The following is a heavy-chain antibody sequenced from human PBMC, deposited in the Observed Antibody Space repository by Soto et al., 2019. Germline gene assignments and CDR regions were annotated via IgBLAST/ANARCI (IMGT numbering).Heavy chain of an antibody. CDR2: ISGSGGST. V-gene: IGHV3-23*01. Sequence: GGSLRLSCAASGFTFSSYAMSWVRQAPGKGLEWVSAISGSGGSTYYADSVKGRFTISRDNSKNTLYLQMNSLRAEDTAVYYCAKDRRRSPATITMIGGYFDLWGRGTLVTVSS. CDR3: AKDRRRSPATITMIGGYFDL. D-gene: IGHD3-22*01. J-gene: IGHJ2*01. CDR1: GFTFSSYA.